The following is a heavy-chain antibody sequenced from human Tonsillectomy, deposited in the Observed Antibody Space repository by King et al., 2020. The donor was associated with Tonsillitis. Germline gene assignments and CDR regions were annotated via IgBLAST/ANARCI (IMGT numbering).Heavy chain of an antibody. CDR2: ISWDGGST. J-gene: IGHJ4*02. Sequence: VQLVESGGVVVQPGGSLRLSCAASGFTFDDYAMHWVRQAPGKGLERVSLISWDGGSTYYADSVKGRFTISRDNSKNSLYLQMNSLRAEDTALYYCAKDRVVGARGGLEYWGQGTLVTVSS. CDR3: AKDRVVGARGGLEY. D-gene: IGHD1-26*01. CDR1: GFTFDDYA. V-gene: IGHV3-43D*03.